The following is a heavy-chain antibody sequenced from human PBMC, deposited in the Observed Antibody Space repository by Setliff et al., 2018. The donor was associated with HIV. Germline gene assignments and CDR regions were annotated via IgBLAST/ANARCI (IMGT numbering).Heavy chain of an antibody. CDR1: GGSFGDYY. V-gene: IGHV4-4*09. D-gene: IGHD6-19*01. Sequence: PSETLSLTCTVSGGSFGDYYRSWIRQPPGKGLEWIGYIYTSGSTNYNPSLKSRVTISVDTSKNQFSLKLRSVTAADTAVYYCDVAGQWGQGTLVTVSS. CDR2: IYTSGST. J-gene: IGHJ4*02. CDR3: DVAGQ.